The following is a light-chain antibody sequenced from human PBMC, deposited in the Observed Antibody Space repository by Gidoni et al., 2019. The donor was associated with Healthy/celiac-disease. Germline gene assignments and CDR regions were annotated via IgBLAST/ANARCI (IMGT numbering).Light chain of an antibody. Sequence: SYVLTQPPSVSVAPGQTARITCGGHNIGSKSVHWYQQKPGQAPVLVVYDDSDRPSGIPARFSGSNSGNTATLTISRVEAGDEADYYCQVWDSSSDHPVFGGGTKLTVL. V-gene: IGLV3-21*02. CDR3: QVWDSSSDHPV. CDR2: DDS. CDR1: NIGSKS. J-gene: IGLJ2*01.